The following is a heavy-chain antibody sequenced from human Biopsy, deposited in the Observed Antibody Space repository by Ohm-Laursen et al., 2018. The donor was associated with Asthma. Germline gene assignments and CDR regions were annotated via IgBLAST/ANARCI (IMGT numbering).Heavy chain of an antibody. V-gene: IGHV1-24*01. J-gene: IGHJ4*02. Sequence: VSSVEVSCKFSGYSLTDLSMHWVRQAPGQGLEWMGGHDHEEGGTVNARRFQGRVTMTEDTSTDTAYMELSSLSSDDTAVYYCASDFPKDYVRYNFQFWGQGTLVTVSS. CDR3: ASDFPKDYVRYNFQF. CDR2: HDHEEGGT. CDR1: GYSLTDLS. D-gene: IGHD4-17*01.